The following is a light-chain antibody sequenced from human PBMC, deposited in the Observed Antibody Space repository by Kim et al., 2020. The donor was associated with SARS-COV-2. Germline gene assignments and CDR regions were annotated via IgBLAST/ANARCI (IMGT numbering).Light chain of an antibody. CDR3: SCRDNSGTRVI. CDR2: GKN. J-gene: IGLJ2*01. Sequence: SSELTQDPAVSVALGQTVRITCRGDSLRTYYASWYQQKPGQAPVLVIYGKNSRPSGIPDRFSASDSGTTAFLTITGTQAEDEADFYCSCRDNSGTRVIFGGRNRMSLL. CDR1: SLRTYY. V-gene: IGLV3-19*01.